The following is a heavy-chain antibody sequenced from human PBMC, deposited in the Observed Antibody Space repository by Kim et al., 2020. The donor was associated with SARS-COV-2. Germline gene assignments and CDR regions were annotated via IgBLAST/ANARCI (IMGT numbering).Heavy chain of an antibody. J-gene: IGHJ6*02. CDR1: GGSFSGYY. CDR2: INHSGST. D-gene: IGHD2-15*01. CDR3: ARLGGGGSCYLAGCYYYYGMDV. Sequence: SETLSLTCAVYGGSFSGYYWSWIRQPPGKGLEWIGEINHSGSTNYNPSLKSRVTISVDTSKNQFSLKLSSVTAADTAVYYCARLGGGGSCYLAGCYYYYGMDVWGQGTTVTVSS. V-gene: IGHV4-34*01.